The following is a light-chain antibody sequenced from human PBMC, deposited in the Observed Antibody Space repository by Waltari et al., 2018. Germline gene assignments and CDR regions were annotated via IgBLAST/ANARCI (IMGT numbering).Light chain of an antibody. J-gene: IGKJ5*01. CDR2: DAS. CDR3: QQYNRWPPIT. V-gene: IGKV3-15*01. Sequence: DIVMTQPPATLSVSPEETATLSCRASQRVSSNVAWYQKKPGQAPRLLIYDASTRATSIPAKFRGSGSGTEFTLTISSLQSEDFAVYYCQQYNRWPPITFGHGTRLEIK. CDR1: QRVSSN.